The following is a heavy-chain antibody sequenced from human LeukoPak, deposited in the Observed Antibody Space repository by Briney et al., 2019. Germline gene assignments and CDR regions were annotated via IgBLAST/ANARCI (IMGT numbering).Heavy chain of an antibody. D-gene: IGHD4-17*01. CDR2: IKQDGSEK. CDR1: GFTFSSYW. J-gene: IGHJ4*02. V-gene: IGHV3-7*01. CDR3: ARNYGDYPIGYYFDY. Sequence: GGSLRLSCAASGFTFSSYWMSWVRQAPGKGLEWVANIKQDGSEKYYVDSVKGRFTISRDNAKNSLYLQMNSLRAEDTAVYYCARNYGDYPIGYYFDYWSQGTLVTVSS.